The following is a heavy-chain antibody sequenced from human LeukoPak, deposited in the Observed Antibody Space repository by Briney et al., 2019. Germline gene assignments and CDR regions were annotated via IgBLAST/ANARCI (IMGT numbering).Heavy chain of an antibody. CDR1: GYTFSTYY. J-gene: IGHJ4*02. CDR2: IIPSDGFT. V-gene: IGHV1-46*01. D-gene: IGHD3-3*01. Sequence: RASVKVSCKASGYTFSTYYVHWVRQAPGQGLEWMGMIIPSDGFTSYAQKFQGRVTMTRDTSISTAYMELSRLRSDDTAVYYCARSNDFWSDYYQYWGQGTLVTVSS. CDR3: ARSNDFWSDYYQY.